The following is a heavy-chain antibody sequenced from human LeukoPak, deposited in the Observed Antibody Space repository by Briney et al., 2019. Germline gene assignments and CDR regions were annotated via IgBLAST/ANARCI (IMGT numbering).Heavy chain of an antibody. D-gene: IGHD5-18*01. J-gene: IGHJ3*02. V-gene: IGHV3-21*01. CDR2: MTSTGTYI. Sequence: GGSLRLSCAASGFIFSTYSMDWVRQAPGKGLERVSSMTSTGTYIYYADSVKGRFTISRDNAKSSLYLQMNSLRAEDTAVYYCARVRAGYSYGYGAFDIWGQGTMVTVSS. CDR3: ARVRAGYSYGYGAFDI. CDR1: GFIFSTYS.